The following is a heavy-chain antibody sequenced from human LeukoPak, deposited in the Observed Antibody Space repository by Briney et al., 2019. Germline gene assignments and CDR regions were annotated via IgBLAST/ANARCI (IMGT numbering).Heavy chain of an antibody. Sequence: GGSLRLSCAASGFTFSSYSMNWVRQAPGKGLGWVSYISSSSSTIYYADSVKGRFTISRDNAKNSLYLQMNSLRAEDTAVYYCARVGESYCSDYWGQGTLVTVSS. CDR2: ISSSSSTI. J-gene: IGHJ4*02. D-gene: IGHD1-26*01. CDR1: GFTFSSYS. V-gene: IGHV3-48*01. CDR3: ARVGESYCSDY.